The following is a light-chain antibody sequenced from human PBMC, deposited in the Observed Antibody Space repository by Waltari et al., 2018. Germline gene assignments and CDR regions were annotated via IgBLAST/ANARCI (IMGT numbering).Light chain of an antibody. CDR3: QLWDIGSDHKV. J-gene: IGLJ1*01. Sequence: SYVLTQPPSVSVATGKTATIPCGGDNIGGKSVHWYQQKPGQAPVLVVYNDNDRPSGIPGRFSGSNSGNTATLTISRVEVGDEADYYCQLWDIGSDHKVFGSGTKVIVL. CDR1: NIGGKS. V-gene: IGLV3-21*03. CDR2: NDN.